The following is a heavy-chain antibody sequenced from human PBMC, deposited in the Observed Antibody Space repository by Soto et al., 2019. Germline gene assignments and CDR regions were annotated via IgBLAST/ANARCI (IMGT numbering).Heavy chain of an antibody. CDR1: GGSFSGYY. D-gene: IGHD6-25*01. J-gene: IGHJ5*02. V-gene: IGHV4-34*01. Sequence: QVQLQQWGAGLLKPSETLSLTCAAYGGSFSGYYWSWIRQPPGKGLEWIGEINHSGSTNYNPSLKSRVTISVDTSKNQCSLKLSSVTAADTAVYYCARRSAAGPWGQGTLVTVSS. CDR3: ARRSAAGP. CDR2: INHSGST.